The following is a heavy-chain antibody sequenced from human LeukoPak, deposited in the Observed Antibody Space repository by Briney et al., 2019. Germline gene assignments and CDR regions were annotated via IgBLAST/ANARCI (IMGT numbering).Heavy chain of an antibody. D-gene: IGHD2-15*01. Sequence: GGSLRLSCAASGFSFSAYWMTWLREAPGTARECVANINPGGTEIYYVDPVKGRFTISRDNAKNLLYLQMNSLRAEDTAMYYCARFGYVAAVDLWGQGTLVTVSS. CDR2: INPGGTEI. J-gene: IGHJ4*02. CDR1: GFSFSAYW. CDR3: ARFGYVAAVDL. V-gene: IGHV3-7*01.